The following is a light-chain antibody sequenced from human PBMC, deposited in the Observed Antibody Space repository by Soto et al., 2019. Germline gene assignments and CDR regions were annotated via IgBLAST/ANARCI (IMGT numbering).Light chain of an antibody. CDR3: SSYTSSSTDV. CDR1: SSDVGGYYS. J-gene: IGLJ1*01. CDR2: DVT. Sequence: QSALTQPASVSGSPGQSITISCTGTSSDVGGYYSVSWYQQHPGKAPKLMIYDVTNRPSGVSNRFSGSKSGNTASLTISGLQAEDEADYSCSSYTSSSTDVFGTGTKVTVL. V-gene: IGLV2-14*01.